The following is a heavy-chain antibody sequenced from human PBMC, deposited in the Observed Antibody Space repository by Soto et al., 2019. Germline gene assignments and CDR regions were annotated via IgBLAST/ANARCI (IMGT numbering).Heavy chain of an antibody. V-gene: IGHV1-58*01. J-gene: IGHJ3*02. CDR1: GFTFTSSA. D-gene: IGHD3-3*01. CDR3: AASTTTNYDFWSGYYHPDAFDI. CDR2: IVVGSGNT. Sequence: ASVKVSFKASGFTFTSSALQWVRQARGQRLEWIGWIVVGSGNTNYAQKFQERVTITRDMSTSTAYMELSSLRSEDTAVYYCAASTTTNYDFWSGYYHPDAFDIWGQGTMVTVSS.